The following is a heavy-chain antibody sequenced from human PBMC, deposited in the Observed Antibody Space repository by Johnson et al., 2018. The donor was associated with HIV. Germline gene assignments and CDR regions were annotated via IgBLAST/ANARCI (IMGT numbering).Heavy chain of an antibody. Sequence: VQLVESGGGVVRPGGSLRLSCAASGFTFDDYGMSWVRQAPGKGLEWVSGISGSGGSTYYADSVKGRFTISRDNSKNTLYLQMNSLRAEDTAVYYCAKGSRGSYLYDAFDIWGQGTMVTVSS. V-gene: IGHV3-23*04. CDR1: GFTFDDYG. J-gene: IGHJ3*02. D-gene: IGHD1-26*01. CDR3: AKGSRGSYLYDAFDI. CDR2: ISGSGGST.